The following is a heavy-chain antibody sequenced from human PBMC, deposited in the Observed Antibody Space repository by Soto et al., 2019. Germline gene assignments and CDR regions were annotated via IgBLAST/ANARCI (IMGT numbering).Heavy chain of an antibody. D-gene: IGHD3-22*01. CDR3: ARDRYYESSGYYTDAFDI. V-gene: IGHV3-48*02. J-gene: IGHJ3*02. Sequence: GESLKISCAASGFTFISYSMTWVRQAPGKGLEWVSYIDTSSRTKFYADSVKGRFTISRDNAKNSLFLQMNSLSDEDTAVYYCARDRYYESSGYYTDAFDIWGQGTMVTVSS. CDR1: GFTFISYS. CDR2: IDTSSRTK.